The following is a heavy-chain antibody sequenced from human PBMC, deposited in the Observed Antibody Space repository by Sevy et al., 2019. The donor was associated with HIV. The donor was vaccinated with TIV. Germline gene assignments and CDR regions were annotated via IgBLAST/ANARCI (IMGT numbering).Heavy chain of an antibody. Sequence: GGSLRLSCAASGFSLTTSDMHWVHQAPGKGLEWVAYVRNDGSNKYYADSVRDRFTISRESPKNTLYLQMNSLRDEDTAIYYCARGRKTTEEWLEELDYYYGLDVWGQGTTVTVSS. V-gene: IGHV3-30*02. CDR1: GFSLTTSD. J-gene: IGHJ6*02. CDR3: ARGRKTTEEWLEELDYYYGLDV. D-gene: IGHD2-8*01. CDR2: VRNDGSNK.